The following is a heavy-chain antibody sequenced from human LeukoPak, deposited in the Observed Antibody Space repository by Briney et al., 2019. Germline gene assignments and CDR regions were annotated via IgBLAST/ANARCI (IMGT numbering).Heavy chain of an antibody. Sequence: GGSLRLSCAPSGLTFNIYTTNWGRHAPGEGLEWISYISNSSSTIYYADSVKGLFTISRDKTKAFLYIHMIRLREKGTSIYCCATVRWFGFDYWGQGTLVTVSS. CDR3: ATVRWFGFDY. CDR2: ISNSSSTI. D-gene: IGHD3-10*01. CDR1: GLTFNIYT. J-gene: IGHJ4*02. V-gene: IGHV3-48*02.